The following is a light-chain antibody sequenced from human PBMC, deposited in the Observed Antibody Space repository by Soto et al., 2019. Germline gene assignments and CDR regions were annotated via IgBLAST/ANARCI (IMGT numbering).Light chain of an antibody. CDR2: DVT. V-gene: IGLV2-14*01. CDR1: SSDVGGYIY. J-gene: IGLJ1*01. Sequence: QSVLTQPASVSGSPGQSITISCTGTSSDVGGYIYVSWYQQHPGKAPKLMIYDVTSRPSGVSYRFSGSKSGNTASLTISGLQAEDQADYYCSSSTNSSSYVFGTGTKVTVL. CDR3: SSSTNSSSYV.